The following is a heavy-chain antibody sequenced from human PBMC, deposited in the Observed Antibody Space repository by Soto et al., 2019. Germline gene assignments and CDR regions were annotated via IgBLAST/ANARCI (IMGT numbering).Heavy chain of an antibody. CDR1: GGSISSYY. Sequence: SETLSLTCTVSGGSISSYYWSWIRQPPWKGLEWIGYIYYSGSTNYNPSLKSRVTISVDTSKNQFSLKLSSVTAADTAVYYCARDGYYYGSGSYYMNYYYGMDVWAQGTTVTVSS. CDR2: IYYSGST. V-gene: IGHV4-59*01. J-gene: IGHJ6*02. CDR3: ARDGYYYGSGSYYMNYYYGMDV. D-gene: IGHD3-10*01.